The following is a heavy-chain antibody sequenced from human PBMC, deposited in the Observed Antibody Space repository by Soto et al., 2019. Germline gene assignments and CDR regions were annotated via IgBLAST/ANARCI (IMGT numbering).Heavy chain of an antibody. J-gene: IGHJ3*02. V-gene: IGHV3-11*01. D-gene: IGHD2-2*01. CDR1: GFTFSDYY. Sequence: PGGSLRLSCAASGFTFSDYYMSWIRQAPGKGLEWVSYISSSGSTIYYADSVKGRFTISRDNAKNSLYLQMNSLRAEDTAVYYCARVGLSTIVPAASGAFDIWGQGTMVTVSS. CDR2: ISSSGSTI. CDR3: ARVGLSTIVPAASGAFDI.